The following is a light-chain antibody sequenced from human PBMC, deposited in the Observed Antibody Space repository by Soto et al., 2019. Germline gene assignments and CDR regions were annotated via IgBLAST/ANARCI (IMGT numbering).Light chain of an antibody. V-gene: IGKV1-5*03. CDR3: QQYTSYYT. CDR1: QDISNW. CDR2: KAS. Sequence: DIQMTQSPSTLSASVGDRVTITRRASQDISNWLAWYQQRPGKAPNLLIYKASTLDSGVPSRFSGSGSGTDFTLTISGLQPDDFATYYCQQYTSYYTFGQGTRLEIK. J-gene: IGKJ5*01.